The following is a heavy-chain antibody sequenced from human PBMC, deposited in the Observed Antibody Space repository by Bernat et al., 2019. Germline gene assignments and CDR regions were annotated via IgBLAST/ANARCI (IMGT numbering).Heavy chain of an antibody. CDR3: ARDGGSGDDPYYYYGMDV. Sequence: EVQLVDSGGGLVQPGGSLRLSCAASGFTVSSNYMSWVRQAPGKGLEWVSVIYSGGSTYYADAVKGRFSISRHNSKNTLYLQMNSLRAGDTAVYYCARDGGSGDDPYYYYGMDVWGQGTAVTVSS. CDR2: IYSGGST. CDR1: GFTVSSNY. D-gene: IGHD5-12*01. J-gene: IGHJ6*02. V-gene: IGHV3-53*04.